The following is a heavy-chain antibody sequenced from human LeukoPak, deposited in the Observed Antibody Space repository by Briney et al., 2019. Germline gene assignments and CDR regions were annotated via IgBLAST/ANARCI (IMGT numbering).Heavy chain of an antibody. D-gene: IGHD3-10*01. CDR1: GITLSNYG. J-gene: IGHJ6*02. CDR2: ISDSGGRT. V-gene: IGHV3-23*01. Sequence: GGSLRLSCAVSGITLSNYGMSWVRQAPGKGLEWVAGISDSGGRTNYADSVKGRFTISRDNPKNTLYLQMNSLRAGDTAVYYCAKPSRGSGSYKTAQSYYYYGMDVWGQGTTVTVSS. CDR3: AKPSRGSGSYKTAQSYYYYGMDV.